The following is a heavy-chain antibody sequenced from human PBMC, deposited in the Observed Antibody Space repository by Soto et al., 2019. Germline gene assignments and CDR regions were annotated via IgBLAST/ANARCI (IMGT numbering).Heavy chain of an antibody. J-gene: IGHJ6*02. V-gene: IGHV4-34*01. CDR2: INHSGST. D-gene: IGHD3-10*01. Sequence: QVQLQQWGAGLLKPSETLSLTCAVYGGSFSGYYWSWIRQPPGKGLEWIGEINHSGSTNYNPSLKSRVTISVDTSKNQFSLKLSSVTAADTAVYYCARGGVLGKGRYYGSGTYGYYYGMDVWGQGTTVTVSS. CDR1: GGSFSGYY. CDR3: ARGGVLGKGRYYGSGTYGYYYGMDV.